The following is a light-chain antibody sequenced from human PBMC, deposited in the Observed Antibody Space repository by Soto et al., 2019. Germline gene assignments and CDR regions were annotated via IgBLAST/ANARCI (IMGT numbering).Light chain of an antibody. CDR3: QQYGSSPKYT. V-gene: IGKV3-20*01. J-gene: IGKJ2*01. Sequence: EIVLTQSPGTLSLSPGERATLSCRASQSVSSNYLAWYQQKPGQAPRLLIYGASSRATGIPDRFSGSGSGTDFTLTISRLEPGDFAVYYCQQYGSSPKYTFGQGTKLEIK. CDR1: QSVSSNY. CDR2: GAS.